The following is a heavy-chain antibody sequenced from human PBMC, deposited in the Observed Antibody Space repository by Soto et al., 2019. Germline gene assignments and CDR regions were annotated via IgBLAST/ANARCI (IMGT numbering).Heavy chain of an antibody. CDR3: GRQGFGFCISPSCLPPPYSYYGRDV. D-gene: IGHD2-2*03. CDR1: GGSISSSSYY. J-gene: IGHJ6*02. V-gene: IGHV4-39*01. CDR2: IYYSGST. Sequence: SETLSLTCTVSGGSISSSSYYWGWIRQPPGKGLEWIGSIYYSGSTYYNPSLKSRVTISVDTSKNQFSLKLSSVTAADTAVYYCGRQGFGFCISPSCLPPPYSYYGRDVWGQGTTVTVSS.